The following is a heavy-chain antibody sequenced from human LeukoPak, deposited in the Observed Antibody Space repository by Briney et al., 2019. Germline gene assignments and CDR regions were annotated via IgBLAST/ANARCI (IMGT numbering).Heavy chain of an antibody. J-gene: IGHJ5*02. CDR3: ARDNWNDPFDP. Sequence: GGSLRLSCAASGFTFSSYSMNWVRQAPGKGLEWVSSISSSSSYIYYADSEKGRFTISRDNAKNSLYLQMNSLRAEDTAVYYCARDNWNDPFDPWGQGTLVTVSS. CDR1: GFTFSSYS. D-gene: IGHD1-20*01. V-gene: IGHV3-21*01. CDR2: ISSSSSYI.